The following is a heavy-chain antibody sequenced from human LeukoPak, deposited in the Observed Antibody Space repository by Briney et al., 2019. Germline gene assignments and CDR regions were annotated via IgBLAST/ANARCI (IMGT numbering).Heavy chain of an antibody. CDR3: ATYRQVLLPFES. J-gene: IGHJ4*02. D-gene: IGHD2-8*02. CDR1: GFTFSRSA. Sequence: GGSLRLSCAASGFTFSRSAMHWVRQAPGKGLEWVSAISGSGGSTYYADSVKGRFTISRDNSKNTLYLQMNSLRAEDTAIYYCATYRQVLLPFESWGQGTLVAVSS. CDR2: ISGSGGST. V-gene: IGHV3-23*01.